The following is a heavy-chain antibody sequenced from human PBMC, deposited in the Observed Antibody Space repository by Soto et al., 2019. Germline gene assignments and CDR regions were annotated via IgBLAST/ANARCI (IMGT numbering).Heavy chain of an antibody. J-gene: IGHJ4*02. CDR2: ITGSGGIT. Sequence: VQLLESGGGLVQPGGSLRLSCVASGFSFSSYAMGWLRQAPGKGLEWVLGITGSGGITYYVDSVKGRFTISRDNSKNTLFLQMSSLRAEDTAVYYCAKSVLPNGGARDYWGQGTLVTVSS. D-gene: IGHD2-21*01. CDR3: AKSVLPNGGARDY. CDR1: GFSFSSYA. V-gene: IGHV3-23*01.